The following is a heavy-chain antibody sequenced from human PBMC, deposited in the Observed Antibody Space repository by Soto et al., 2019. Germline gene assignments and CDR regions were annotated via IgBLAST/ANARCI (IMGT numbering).Heavy chain of an antibody. D-gene: IGHD3-22*01. J-gene: IGHJ5*02. CDR3: AKGADRSGQWGEWFAP. CDR1: GFTFSSYA. Sequence: EVQLLESGGGLVQPGGSLRLSCAASGFTFSSYAMSWVRQAPGKGLEWVSAISGSGGSTYYADSVKGRFTISRDNSKNTLYRKINSLRAGDTAVYYCAKGADRSGQWGEWFAPWGQGPLVTVSS. CDR2: ISGSGGST. V-gene: IGHV3-23*01.